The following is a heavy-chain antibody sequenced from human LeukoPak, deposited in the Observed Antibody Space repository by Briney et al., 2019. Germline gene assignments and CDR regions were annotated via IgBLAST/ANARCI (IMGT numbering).Heavy chain of an antibody. CDR2: ISWNSGSI. Sequence: GRSLRLSCAGSGFIFNNYAMHWVRQPPGKGLEWVSGISWNSGSIDYADSVKGRFTISRDNAKNSLYLQMNSLRAEDTAVYHCARDDFGGLKGCDYWGQGTLVTVSS. CDR3: ARDDFGGLKGCDY. V-gene: IGHV3-9*01. CDR1: GFIFNNYA. J-gene: IGHJ4*02. D-gene: IGHD3-10*01.